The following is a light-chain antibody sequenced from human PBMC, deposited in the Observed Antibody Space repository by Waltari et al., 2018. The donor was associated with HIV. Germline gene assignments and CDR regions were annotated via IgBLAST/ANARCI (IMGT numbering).Light chain of an antibody. CDR2: EVS. Sequence: QSALTQPPSASGSPGQSFTISCTGTTSNIGTYTFFSWYQQHPGKAPKLMISEVSKRPSGVPDRFSGSKSGNTASLTVSGIQTEDEADYYCSSYGGSNILLFGGGTKLTVL. V-gene: IGLV2-8*01. J-gene: IGLJ3*02. CDR3: SSYGGSNILL. CDR1: TSNIGTYTF.